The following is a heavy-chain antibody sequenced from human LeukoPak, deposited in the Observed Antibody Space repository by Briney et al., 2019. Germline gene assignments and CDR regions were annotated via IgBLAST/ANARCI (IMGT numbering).Heavy chain of an antibody. Sequence: ASVKVSCKASGYTFTSYGISWVRQAPGQGLEWMGWSSVYNGNTNYVQSFQGRVSVTTDTSTSTAYMELRSLTSDDTAVYYCARVREPYGAGTYFDYWGQGTLVTVSS. CDR2: SSVYNGNT. V-gene: IGHV1-18*01. CDR1: GYTFTSYG. CDR3: ARVREPYGAGTYFDY. J-gene: IGHJ4*02. D-gene: IGHD1-14*01.